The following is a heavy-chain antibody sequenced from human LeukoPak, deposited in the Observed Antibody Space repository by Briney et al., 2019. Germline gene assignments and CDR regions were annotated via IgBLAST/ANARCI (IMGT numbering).Heavy chain of an antibody. CDR1: GFTFSDYW. Sequence: PGGSLRLSCAASGFTFSDYWMHWVRQAPGKGLMWVSRTNKEGAGTTYADSVRGRFTISRDNAKNTLLLQVNSLRVEDTGAYYCAREMGSSSYVLDVWGQGTMVTVSS. CDR2: TNKEGAGT. D-gene: IGHD2-2*01. J-gene: IGHJ3*01. CDR3: AREMGSSSYVLDV. V-gene: IGHV3-74*01.